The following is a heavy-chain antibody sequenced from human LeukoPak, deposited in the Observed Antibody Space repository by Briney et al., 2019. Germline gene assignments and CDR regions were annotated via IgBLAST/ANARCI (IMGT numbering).Heavy chain of an antibody. D-gene: IGHD4/OR15-4a*01. J-gene: IGHJ4*02. Sequence: PSETLSLTCAVSGYSISSGYYWGWIRQPPGKGLEWIGSIYHSGSTYYNPSLKSRVTISVDTPKNQFSLKLSSVTAADTAVYYCARANFVDYWGQGTLVTVSS. CDR2: IYHSGST. CDR1: GYSISSGYY. V-gene: IGHV4-38-2*01. CDR3: ARANFVDY.